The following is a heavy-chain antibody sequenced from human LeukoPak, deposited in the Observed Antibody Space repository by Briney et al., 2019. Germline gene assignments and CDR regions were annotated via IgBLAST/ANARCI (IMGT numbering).Heavy chain of an antibody. CDR3: ARGGRIAARRLLDY. CDR2: INTNTGNP. D-gene: IGHD6-6*01. CDR1: GYTFTSYG. V-gene: IGHV7-4-1*02. Sequence: ASVKVSCKASGYTFTSYGISWVRQAPGQGLEWMGWINTNTGNPTYAQGFTGRFVFSLDTSVSTAYLQISSLKAEDTAVYYCARGGRIAARRLLDYWGQGTLVTVSS. J-gene: IGHJ4*02.